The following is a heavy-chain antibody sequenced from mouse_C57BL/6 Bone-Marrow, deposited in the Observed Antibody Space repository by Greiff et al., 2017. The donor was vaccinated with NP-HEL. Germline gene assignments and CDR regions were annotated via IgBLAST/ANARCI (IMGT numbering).Heavy chain of an antibody. Sequence: VQLQQSVAELVRPGASVKLSCTASGFHIKNTYMHWVKQRPEQGLEWIGRIDPANGNTKYAPQFQGKATITADTSSNTAYLQLSSLTSEDTAIYYCACRAYWGQGTLVTVSA. V-gene: IGHV14-3*01. CDR1: GFHIKNTY. CDR2: IDPANGNT. J-gene: IGHJ3*01. CDR3: ACRAY.